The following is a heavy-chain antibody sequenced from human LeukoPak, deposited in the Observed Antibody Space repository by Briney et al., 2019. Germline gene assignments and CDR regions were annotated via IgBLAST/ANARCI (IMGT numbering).Heavy chain of an antibody. J-gene: IGHJ4*02. CDR1: GGTFSSYA. Sequence: GASVKVSCKASGGTFSSYAISWVRQAPGQGLEWMGRIIPILGIANYAQKFQGRVTMTRDTSTSTVYMELSSLRSEDTAVYYCARGEDYWGQGTLVTVSS. CDR3: ARGEDY. V-gene: IGHV1-69*04. CDR2: IIPILGIA.